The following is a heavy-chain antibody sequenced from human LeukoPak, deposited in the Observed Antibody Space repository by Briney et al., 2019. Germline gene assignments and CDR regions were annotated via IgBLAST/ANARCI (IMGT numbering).Heavy chain of an antibody. J-gene: IGHJ4*02. V-gene: IGHV1-69*06. CDR3: ARDFGSRDTDY. CDR2: ITPIFGTA. CDR1: GGTFSSYA. D-gene: IGHD6-13*01. Sequence: SVKVSCKASGGTFSSYAISWVRQAPGQGLEWMGGITPIFGTANYAQKFQGRVTITADKSTSTAYMELSSLRSEDTAVYYCARDFGSRDTDYWGQGTLVTVSS.